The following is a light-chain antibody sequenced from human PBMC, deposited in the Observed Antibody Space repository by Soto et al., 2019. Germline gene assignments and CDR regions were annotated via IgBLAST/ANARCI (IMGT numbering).Light chain of an antibody. CDR2: EVS. Sequence: QSALTQPASVSGSPGQSITISCTGTSSDVGGYEYVSWYQHHPGKAPKLMIYEVSNRPSGVSHRFSGSKSGNTASLTISGLQAEDEADYYCSSYRTGGPFVFGTGTKLTVL. V-gene: IGLV2-14*01. CDR1: SSDVGGYEY. CDR3: SSYRTGGPFV. J-gene: IGLJ1*01.